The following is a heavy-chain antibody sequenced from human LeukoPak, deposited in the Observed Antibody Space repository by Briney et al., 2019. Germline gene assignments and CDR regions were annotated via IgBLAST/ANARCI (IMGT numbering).Heavy chain of an antibody. J-gene: IGHJ4*02. D-gene: IGHD2-15*01. CDR3: AREDCSGGFCSDY. Sequence: PGGSLRLSCLTSGFTFRSYGMHWVRQAPGKGLEWVAVIWYDGSNKYHADSVKGRFTVSRDDSKNTVYLQMNSLRAEDTAVYYCAREDCSGGFCSDYWGQGTLVTVSS. V-gene: IGHV3-33*01. CDR1: GFTFRSYG. CDR2: IWYDGSNK.